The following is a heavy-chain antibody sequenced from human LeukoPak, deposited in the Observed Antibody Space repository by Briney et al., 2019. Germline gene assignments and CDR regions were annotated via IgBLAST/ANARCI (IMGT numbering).Heavy chain of an antibody. D-gene: IGHD3-22*01. CDR1: GGSISSHS. CDR2: INYSGST. Sequence: ASETLSLTCTVSGGSISSHSWSWIRQPPGKGLEWIGYINYSGSTNYNHSLKSRVTISIDMAKNQVSLKLSSVTAADTAVYYCATFYYDSSGYRDRGQGTLVTVSS. V-gene: IGHV4-59*11. CDR3: ATFYYDSSGYRD. J-gene: IGHJ4*02.